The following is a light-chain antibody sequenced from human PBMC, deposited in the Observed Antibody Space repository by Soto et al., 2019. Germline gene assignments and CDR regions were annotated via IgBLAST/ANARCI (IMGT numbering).Light chain of an antibody. CDR1: RSNIGAGYD. J-gene: IGLJ1*01. CDR3: QSYDNSLSGPYV. CDR2: GNI. Sequence: QSVLTQPPSVSGAPGQRVAISCTGSRSNIGAGYDVHWYQQLPGTAPKLLIYGNINRPSGVPDRFSGSKSGTSASLAITGLLAEDEGDDYCQSYDNSLSGPYVFGTGTRSPS. V-gene: IGLV1-40*01.